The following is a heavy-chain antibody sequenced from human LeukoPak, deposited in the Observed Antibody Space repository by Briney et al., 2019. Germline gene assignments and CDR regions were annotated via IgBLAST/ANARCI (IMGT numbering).Heavy chain of an antibody. Sequence: GGSLRLSCAASGFTVGSDYMSWVRQAPGKGLEWVSIIHSGGSTYYTDSVKGRFTIPRDNSKNTLNLQMNSLRAEDTAVYYCARRQHCTSTSCLDYWGQGTLVTVSS. CDR2: IHSGGST. CDR3: ARRQHCTSTSCLDY. V-gene: IGHV3-66*04. D-gene: IGHD2-2*01. CDR1: GFTVGSDY. J-gene: IGHJ4*02.